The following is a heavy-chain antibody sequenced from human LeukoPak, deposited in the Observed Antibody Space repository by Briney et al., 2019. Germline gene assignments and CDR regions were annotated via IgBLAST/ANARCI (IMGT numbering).Heavy chain of an antibody. D-gene: IGHD3-22*01. CDR2: ISYDGSNK. J-gene: IGHJ4*02. CDR1: GFTFSSYA. V-gene: IGHV3-30-3*01. CDR3: AGRKTYYYDSSGYFSAGYSFDY. Sequence: GGSLRLSCAASGFTFSSYAMHWVRQAPGKGLEWVAVISYDGSNKYYADSVKGRFTISRDNPKNTLYLQMNSLRAEDTAVYYCAGRKTYYYDSSGYFSAGYSFDYWGQGTLVTVSS.